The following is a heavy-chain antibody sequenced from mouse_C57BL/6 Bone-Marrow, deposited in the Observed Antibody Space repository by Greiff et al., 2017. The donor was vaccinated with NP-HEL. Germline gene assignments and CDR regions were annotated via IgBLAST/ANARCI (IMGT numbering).Heavy chain of an antibody. CDR2: IRSKSNNYAT. J-gene: IGHJ4*01. D-gene: IGHD2-3*01. V-gene: IGHV10-1*01. CDR1: GFSFNTYA. Sequence: EVQLVESGGGLVQPKGSLKLSCAASGFSFNTYAMNWVRQAPGKGLEWVARIRSKSNNYATYYADSVKDRFTISRDDSESMLYLQMNNLKTEDTAMYYCVRLDGYYPRDAMDYWGQGTSVTVSS. CDR3: VRLDGYYPRDAMDY.